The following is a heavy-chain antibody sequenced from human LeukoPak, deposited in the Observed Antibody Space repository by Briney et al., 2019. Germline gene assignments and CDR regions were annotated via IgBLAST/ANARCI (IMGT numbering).Heavy chain of an antibody. D-gene: IGHD1-20*01. CDR3: AKAKRSITRTPYYFDY. V-gene: IGHV3-23*01. CDR1: GFTFSSYA. Sequence: GGSLRLSCAASGFTFSSYAMSWVRQAPGKGLEWVSAISGSGGSTYYADSVKGRFTISRDNSKNTLYLQMNSLRAEDTAVYYCAKAKRSITRTPYYFDYWGQGTLVTVSS. J-gene: IGHJ4*02. CDR2: ISGSGGST.